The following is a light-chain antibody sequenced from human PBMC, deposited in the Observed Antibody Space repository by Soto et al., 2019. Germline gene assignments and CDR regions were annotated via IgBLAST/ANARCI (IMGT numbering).Light chain of an antibody. CDR2: EVN. CDR3: CSFTTSGTLV. Sequence: LTQPASVSGSPGQWITISCTGTSSDIGAYNHISCYQQNPGKAPQLIIYEVNNRTSGLSNRFSASKSGNAASLTISGLQAEDEADYFCCSFTTSGTLVFGTGTKVTVL. CDR1: SSDIGAYNH. J-gene: IGLJ1*01. V-gene: IGLV2-14*01.